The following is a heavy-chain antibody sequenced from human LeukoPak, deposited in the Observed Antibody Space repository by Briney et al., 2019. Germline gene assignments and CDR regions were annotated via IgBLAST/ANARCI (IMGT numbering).Heavy chain of an antibody. CDR2: INSDGSST. CDR3: ARGYYDYVWGSYRYEPTFDY. V-gene: IGHV3-74*01. D-gene: IGHD3-16*02. Sequence: PGGSLRLSCAASGFTFSSYWMHWVRQAPGKGLVWVSRINSDGSSTSYADSVKGRFTISRDNAKNTLYLQMNSLRAEDTAVYYCARGYYDYVWGSYRYEPTFDYWGQGTLVTVSS. CDR1: GFTFSSYW. J-gene: IGHJ4*02.